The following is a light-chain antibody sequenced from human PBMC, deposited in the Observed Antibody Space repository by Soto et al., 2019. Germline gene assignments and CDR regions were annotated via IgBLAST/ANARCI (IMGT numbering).Light chain of an antibody. J-gene: IGKJ5*01. V-gene: IGKV3D-20*02. Sequence: EIVLTQSPGTLSLSPGERATLSCRASQSVTGNYLTWYQQKPGQAPRLLIYGASTRATGIPDRFRGSGSGTDFTLTIIRLEPEDFAVYYCQQRSNWPPITFGQGTRLEIK. CDR2: GAS. CDR3: QQRSNWPPIT. CDR1: QSVTGNY.